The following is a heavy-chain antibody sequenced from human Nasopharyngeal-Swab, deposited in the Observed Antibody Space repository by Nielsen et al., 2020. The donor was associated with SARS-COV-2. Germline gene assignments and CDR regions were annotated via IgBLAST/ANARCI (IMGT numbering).Heavy chain of an antibody. D-gene: IGHD4/OR15-4a*01. Sequence: ASVKVSCKVSGYTLIELSMHWVRQAPGKGLEWMGGFDPEDAETIYAQKFQGRVTMTEDTSTDTAYMELSSLRSEDTAVYYCATTSPMVTYNWFDPWGQGTLVTVSS. CDR1: GYTLIELS. CDR2: FDPEDAET. J-gene: IGHJ5*02. CDR3: ATTSPMVTYNWFDP. V-gene: IGHV1-24*01.